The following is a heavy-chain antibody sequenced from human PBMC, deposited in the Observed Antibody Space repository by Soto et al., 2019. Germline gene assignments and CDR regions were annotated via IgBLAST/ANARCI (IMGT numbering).Heavy chain of an antibody. CDR1: GYTFTSYY. V-gene: IGHV1-46*01. Sequence: GASVKVSCKASGYTFTSYYMHWVRQAPGQGLEWMGIINPSGGSTSYAQKFQGRVTMTRDTSTSTVYMELSSLRSEDTAVYYCARETTYYDILTGYFGPSSSYGMDVWGQGTTVTVSS. J-gene: IGHJ6*02. CDR3: ARETTYYDILTGYFGPSSSYGMDV. CDR2: INPSGGST. D-gene: IGHD3-9*01.